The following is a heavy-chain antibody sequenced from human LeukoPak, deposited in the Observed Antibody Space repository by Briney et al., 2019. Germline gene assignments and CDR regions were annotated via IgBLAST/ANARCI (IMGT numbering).Heavy chain of an antibody. Sequence: GGSLRLSXVASGFTFDDYAMHWVRQGPGKSLEWVSLINENGDIAYYGDSVRGRFTVSRDNAKNSLYLQMNSLTTEDTALYYCAKARWEPNFDYWGQGTLVTVSS. CDR1: GFTFDDYA. D-gene: IGHD1-26*01. J-gene: IGHJ4*02. CDR3: AKARWEPNFDY. CDR2: INENGDIA. V-gene: IGHV3-43*02.